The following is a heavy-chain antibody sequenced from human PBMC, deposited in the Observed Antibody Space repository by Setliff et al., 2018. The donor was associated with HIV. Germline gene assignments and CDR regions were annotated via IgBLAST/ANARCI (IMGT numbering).Heavy chain of an antibody. Sequence: PGGSLRLSCAASGFTFSSYEMSWVRHAPGKGLEWVSYISNTGSAIHYADSVKGRFTISRDNARNSLYLQMNSLTAEDTAVYYCARDQADITFFDYWGQGTLVTVSS. CDR3: ARDQADITFFDY. D-gene: IGHD3-16*01. V-gene: IGHV3-48*03. CDR2: ISNTGSAI. CDR1: GFTFSSYE. J-gene: IGHJ4*02.